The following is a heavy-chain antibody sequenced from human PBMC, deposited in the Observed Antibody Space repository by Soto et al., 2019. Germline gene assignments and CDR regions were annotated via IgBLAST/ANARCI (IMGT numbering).Heavy chain of an antibody. J-gene: IGHJ3*02. D-gene: IGHD6-6*01. CDR1: GGTFSSYA. CDR2: IIPIFGTA. V-gene: IGHV1-69*01. CDR3: AFEAVERMIAASDAFDI. Sequence: QVQLVQSGAEVKKPGSSVKVSCKASGGTFSSYAISWVRQAPGQGLEWMGGIIPIFGTANYAQKFQGRVTITADESTSTAYMDLSSLRSEDTAVYYCAFEAVERMIAASDAFDIWGHGTMVTVSS.